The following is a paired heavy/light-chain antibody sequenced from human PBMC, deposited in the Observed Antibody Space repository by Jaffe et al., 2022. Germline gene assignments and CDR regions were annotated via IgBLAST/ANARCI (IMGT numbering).Light chain of an antibody. J-gene: IGKJ3*01. V-gene: IGKV1-9*01. CDR3: QQLNSYLFT. CDR1: QGISSY. Sequence: DIQLTQSPSFLSASVGDRVTITCRASQGISSYLAWYQQKPGKAPKLLIYAASTLQSGVPSRFSGSGSGTEFTLTISSLQPEDFATYYCQQLNSYLFTFGPGTKVDIK. CDR2: AAS.
Heavy chain of an antibody. Sequence: QVTLKESGPVLVKPTETLTLTCTVSGFSLSNARMGVSWIRQPPGKALEWLAHIFSNDEKSYSTSLKSRLTISKDTSKSQVVLTMTNMDPVDTATYYCARIEGFLEWLLGFDPWGQGTLVTVSS. CDR3: ARIEGFLEWLLGFDP. CDR1: GFSLSNARMG. J-gene: IGHJ5*02. CDR2: IFSNDEK. D-gene: IGHD3-3*01. V-gene: IGHV2-26*01.